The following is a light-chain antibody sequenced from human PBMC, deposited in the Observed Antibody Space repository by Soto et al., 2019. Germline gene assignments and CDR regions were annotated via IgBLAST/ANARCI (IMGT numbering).Light chain of an antibody. CDR1: SGSIGSNY. V-gene: IGLV6-57*04. Sequence: NFMLTQPHSVSESPGKTVTISCTRSSGSIGSNYVQWYQQRPGSAPTTVIYEDKQRPTGVPDRFSGSTDGASNSASLTISGLQTEGEADDYCQSYDSSSVVFGGGTKLTVL. CDR3: QSYDSSSVV. J-gene: IGLJ2*01. CDR2: EDK.